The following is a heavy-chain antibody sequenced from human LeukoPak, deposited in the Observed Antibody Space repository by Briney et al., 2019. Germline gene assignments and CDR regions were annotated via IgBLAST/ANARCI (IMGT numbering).Heavy chain of an antibody. V-gene: IGHV3-43*02. CDR3: AKDNVDCSGGSCYLYYFDY. D-gene: IGHD2-15*01. J-gene: IGHJ4*02. CDR2: ISGDGGST. Sequence: GGSLRLTCAASGFTFDDYAMHWVRQAPGKGLEWVSLISGDGGSTYYADSVKGRFTISRDNSKNSLYLQMNSLRTEDTALYYCAKDNVDCSGGSCYLYYFDYWGQGTLVTVSS. CDR1: GFTFDDYA.